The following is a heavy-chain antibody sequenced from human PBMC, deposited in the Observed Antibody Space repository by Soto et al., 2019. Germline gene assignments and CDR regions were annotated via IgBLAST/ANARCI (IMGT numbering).Heavy chain of an antibody. D-gene: IGHD3-3*01. J-gene: IGHJ4*02. CDR2: IDNSGST. CDR3: ARGGQDFWSGPFDY. V-gene: IGHV4-4*07. Sequence: SETLSLTCTVSGGSISNYFCNWIRQPAGKGLEWIGRIDNSGSTNYNPSLKSRITMSADTSRNQFSLKLNSVTAAGTAVYYCARGGQDFWSGPFDYWGQGALVTVSS. CDR1: GGSISNYF.